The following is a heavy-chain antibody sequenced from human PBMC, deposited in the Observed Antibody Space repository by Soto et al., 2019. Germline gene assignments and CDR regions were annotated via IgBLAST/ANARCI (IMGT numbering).Heavy chain of an antibody. CDR3: VHSPNVAVDH. D-gene: IGHD2-15*01. CDR2: ISQTETT. CDR1: GESFGGFY. Sequence: PSETLSLTCVVYGESFGGFYWSWVRQSPGKGLEWIGEISQTETTAYSPSLKSRVSISADTSKKQFSLTLTSVAAADTAVYYCVHSPNVAVDHWGHGTLVTVSS. J-gene: IGHJ4*01. V-gene: IGHV4-34*01.